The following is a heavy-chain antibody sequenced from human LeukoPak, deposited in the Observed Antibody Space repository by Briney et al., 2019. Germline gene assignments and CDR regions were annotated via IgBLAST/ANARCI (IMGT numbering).Heavy chain of an antibody. D-gene: IGHD1-20*01. CDR3: VRGEYNWNDLHL. CDR1: GFIVSSNY. J-gene: IGHJ5*02. CDR2: IYSGGST. V-gene: IGHV3-66*01. Sequence: PGGSLRLSCAASGFIVSSNYMSWVRQAPGKGLEWASVIYSGGSTYYADSVKGRFTISRDNSKNTLFLQMNSLGAEDTAVYYCVRGEYNWNDLHLWGQGTLVTVSS.